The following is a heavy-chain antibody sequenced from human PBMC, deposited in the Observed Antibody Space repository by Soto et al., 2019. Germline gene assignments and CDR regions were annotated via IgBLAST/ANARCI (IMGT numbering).Heavy chain of an antibody. V-gene: IGHV3-23*01. Sequence: EVQLLESGGGLVQPGGSLRLSCAASGFTFSSYAMSWVRQAPGKGLEWVSAISGSGGSTYYADSVKGRFTISRDNAKNTLYLEMNSLRAEDTAVYYCEKASAYSSGWTDYWGQGTLVTVSS. CDR2: ISGSGGST. J-gene: IGHJ4*02. CDR3: EKASAYSSGWTDY. CDR1: GFTFSSYA. D-gene: IGHD6-19*01.